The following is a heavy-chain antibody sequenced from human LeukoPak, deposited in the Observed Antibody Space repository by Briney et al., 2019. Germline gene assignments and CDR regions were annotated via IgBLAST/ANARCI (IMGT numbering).Heavy chain of an antibody. CDR2: INPNSGGT. CDR1: GYTITGYY. Sequence: VSVKVSCKASGYTITGYYMHWVRQAPGQGLEWMGWINPNSGGTNYAQKFQGRVTMTRDTSISTAYMELSRLRSDDTAVYYCARGRILKRHSAEYFQHWGQGTLVTVSS. J-gene: IGHJ1*01. CDR3: ARGRILKRHSAEYFQH. D-gene: IGHD1-1*01. V-gene: IGHV1-2*02.